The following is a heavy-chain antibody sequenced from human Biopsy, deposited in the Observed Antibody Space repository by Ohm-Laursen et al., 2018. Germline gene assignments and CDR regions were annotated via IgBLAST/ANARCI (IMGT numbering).Heavy chain of an antibody. CDR1: GGSIISYY. CDR3: ARTPRDSFWSGSYKRGLWFDP. CDR2: VYNGGIT. V-gene: IGHV4-59*07. J-gene: IGHJ5*02. Sequence: SDTLSLTCSVSGGSIISYYWTWIRRPPGKGLEWIGHVYNGGITNYNPSPKSRVTISKDTSKNQFSLQVNSVTAADTAVYYCARTPRDSFWSGSYKRGLWFDPWGQGTLVIVSS. D-gene: IGHD3-3*01.